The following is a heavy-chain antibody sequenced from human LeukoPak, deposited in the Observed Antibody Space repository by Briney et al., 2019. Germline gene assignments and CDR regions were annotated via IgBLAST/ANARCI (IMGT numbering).Heavy chain of an antibody. Sequence: QAGGSLRLSCAASGFTFNNYAMTWVRQAPGKGLEWVSGLSGSGGSTYYADSVKGRFTISRDNAKNSLYLQMNSLRAEDTAVYYCANTPSWRRPSGNYYYYMDVWGKGTTVTVSS. D-gene: IGHD1-14*01. CDR2: LSGSGGST. J-gene: IGHJ6*03. V-gene: IGHV3-23*01. CDR1: GFTFNNYA. CDR3: ANTPSWRRPSGNYYYYMDV.